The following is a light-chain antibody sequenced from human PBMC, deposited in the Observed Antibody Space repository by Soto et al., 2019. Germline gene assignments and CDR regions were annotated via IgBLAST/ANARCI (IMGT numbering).Light chain of an antibody. J-gene: IGKJ5*01. CDR2: AAS. CDR1: QGISSW. V-gene: IGKV1-12*01. CDR3: QQANSFPIT. Sequence: DIQMTQSPSSVSASVGDRVTITCRASQGISSWLAWYQKKPRKAPNLLIYAASSLQSGVPSRFSGSESGTDFTLTISSLQPEDCAIYFCQQANSFPITFGQGTRLEIK.